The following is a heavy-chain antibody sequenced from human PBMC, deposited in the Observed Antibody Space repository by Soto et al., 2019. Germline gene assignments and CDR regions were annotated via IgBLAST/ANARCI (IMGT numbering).Heavy chain of an antibody. CDR1: GASISSYY. J-gene: IGHJ4*02. Sequence: QVQLQESGPGLVKPSETLSLTCTVSGASISSYYWNWIRQPPGKGLEWIGNMHYSGTTNYNPSLTSRVTISVDTSKNQFSLKLSSVTAADTAVYYCSAGNDSWGQGTLVTVSS. CDR3: SAGNDS. D-gene: IGHD6-13*01. CDR2: MHYSGTT. V-gene: IGHV4-59*01.